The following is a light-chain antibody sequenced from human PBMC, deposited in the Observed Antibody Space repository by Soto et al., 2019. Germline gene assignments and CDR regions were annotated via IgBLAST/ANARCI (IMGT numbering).Light chain of an antibody. CDR3: QQYGNSPWT. Sequence: IVLAQSPDTLSLSPWERAPLCFRASQRVGSSYLAWYQHKPDQAPRLLIYGASGRATGTPDRFSGSGSGTDFSLTISRLEPEDFAVYYCQQYGNSPWTFGQGTKVDIK. CDR2: GAS. V-gene: IGKV3-20*01. CDR1: QRVGSSY. J-gene: IGKJ1*01.